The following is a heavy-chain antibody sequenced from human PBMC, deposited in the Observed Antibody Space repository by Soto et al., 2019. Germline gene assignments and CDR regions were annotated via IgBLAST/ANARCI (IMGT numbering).Heavy chain of an antibody. CDR2: IKSKTDGGTT. Sequence: PLRLSWTASCFTCSNPWRNWVLQAPGKLLEWVGRIKSKTDGGTTDYAAPVKGRFTISRDDSKNTLYLQMNSLKTEDTAVYYCTTLFDWIEYYYYYGMEVWGQGTTVTVSS. J-gene: IGHJ6*02. V-gene: IGHV3-15*07. CDR3: TTLFDWIEYYYYYGMEV. D-gene: IGHD3-9*01. CDR1: CFTCSNPW.